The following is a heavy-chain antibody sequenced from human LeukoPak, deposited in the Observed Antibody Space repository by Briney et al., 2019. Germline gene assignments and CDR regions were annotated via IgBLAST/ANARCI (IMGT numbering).Heavy chain of an antibody. CDR1: GYSISSGYY. Sequence: SEPLSLTFAVSGYSISSGYYWGWIRQPPGKGLEWVGSIYHSGSTYYNPSLKRRVTISVDTSKNQFSLKLSSVTAADTAVYYCVAVVAAALYYFDYWGQGTLVTVSS. V-gene: IGHV4-38-2*01. CDR3: VAVVAAALYYFDY. J-gene: IGHJ4*02. D-gene: IGHD2-15*01. CDR2: IYHSGST.